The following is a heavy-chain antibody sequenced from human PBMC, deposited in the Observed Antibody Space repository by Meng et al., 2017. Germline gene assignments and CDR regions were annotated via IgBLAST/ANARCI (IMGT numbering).Heavy chain of an antibody. CDR2: INPKSGDT. Sequence: QVRRVQSGAGVKQPGASRKGSCKPPGYKFPDYYIHWVRRAPGQGLEWMGRINPKSGDTHYAQKFQARVTMTGDTSISTAYMELSGLRSDDTAMYYCARDEDISAAGKLFGDYWGQGTLVTVSS. CDR1: GYKFPDYY. D-gene: IGHD6-25*01. V-gene: IGHV1-2*06. CDR3: ARDEDISAAGKLFGDY. J-gene: IGHJ4*02.